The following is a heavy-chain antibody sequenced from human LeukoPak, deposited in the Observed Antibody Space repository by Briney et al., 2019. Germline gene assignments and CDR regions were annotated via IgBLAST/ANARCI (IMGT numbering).Heavy chain of an antibody. Sequence: PSETLSLTCAVYGGSFSGYYWSWIRQPPGKGLEWLGEINHSGSTNYNPSLKSRVTISVDTSKNQFSLKLSSVTAADTAVYYCARGPNRGYSYGYPYYYYMDVWGKGATVTVSS. CDR1: GGSFSGYY. J-gene: IGHJ6*03. CDR3: ARGPNRGYSYGYPYYYYMDV. CDR2: INHSGST. V-gene: IGHV4-34*01. D-gene: IGHD5-18*01.